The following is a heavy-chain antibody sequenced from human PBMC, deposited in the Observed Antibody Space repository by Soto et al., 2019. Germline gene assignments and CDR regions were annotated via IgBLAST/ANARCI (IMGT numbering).Heavy chain of an antibody. Sequence: QVQLVESGGGVVQPGRSLRLSCAASGFTFSSYAMHWVRQAPGKGLEWVAVISYDGSNKYYADSVKGRFTISRDNSKNTLYLQMNSLRAEDTAVYYCARAMGGLYYYYGMDVWGQGTTVTVSS. D-gene: IGHD1-26*01. CDR1: GFTFSSYA. V-gene: IGHV3-30-3*01. CDR2: ISYDGSNK. J-gene: IGHJ6*02. CDR3: ARAMGGLYYYYGMDV.